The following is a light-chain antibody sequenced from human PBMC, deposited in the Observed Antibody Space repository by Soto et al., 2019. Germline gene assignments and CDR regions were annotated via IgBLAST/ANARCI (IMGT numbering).Light chain of an antibody. J-gene: IGLJ2*01. Sequence: QSVLTQPPSVAAAPGQKVTISCSGSSSNIGNNFVSWYQHLPGTAPKLLIYDNNKRPSGIPDRFSGTKSGTSATLGITGLQTWDEAHYYCATWDSGLSAGVFGGGTK. V-gene: IGLV1-51*01. CDR1: SSNIGNNF. CDR3: ATWDSGLSAGV. CDR2: DNN.